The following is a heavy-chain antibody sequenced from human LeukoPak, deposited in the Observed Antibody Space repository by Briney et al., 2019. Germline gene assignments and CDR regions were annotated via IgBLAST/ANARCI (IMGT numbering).Heavy chain of an antibody. CDR2: INHSGST. Sequence: SETLSLTCTVSGGSISSSSYYWGWIRQPPGKGLEWIGEINHSGSTNYNPSLKSRVTISVDTSKNQFSLKLSSVTAADTAVYYCARVARYYDILTGPWGQGTLVTVSS. D-gene: IGHD3-9*01. CDR3: ARVARYYDILTGP. CDR1: GGSISSSSYY. J-gene: IGHJ4*02. V-gene: IGHV4-39*07.